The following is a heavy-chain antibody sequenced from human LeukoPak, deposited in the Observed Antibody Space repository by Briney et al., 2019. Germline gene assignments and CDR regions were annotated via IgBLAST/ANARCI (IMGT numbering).Heavy chain of an antibody. Sequence: KPSETLSLTCTVSGGSISSSSYYWGWIRQPPGKGLEWIGEIYHSGSTNYNPSLKSRVTISVDKSKNQFSLKLSSVTAADTAVYYCARDWEGCLRYYYGSGSYCFDYWGQGTLVTVSS. J-gene: IGHJ4*02. CDR1: GGSISSSSYY. V-gene: IGHV4-39*07. CDR3: ARDWEGCLRYYYGSGSYCFDY. D-gene: IGHD3-10*01. CDR2: IYHSGST.